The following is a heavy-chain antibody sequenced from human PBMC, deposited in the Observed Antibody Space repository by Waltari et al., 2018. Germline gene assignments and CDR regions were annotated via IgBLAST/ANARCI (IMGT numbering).Heavy chain of an antibody. J-gene: IGHJ4*02. CDR2: GCSTGGA. CDR1: GDSIRSADYY. CDR3: AREDLAVRKTGGFDY. V-gene: IGHV4-61*02. D-gene: IGHD6-19*01. Sequence: QVLLQESGPGLGQASQTLSLTCTVSGDSIRSADYYWSWIRRPAGKEMQWIGRGCSTGGANYDPSLKRRATISVDSSKNEFSLSLTSVTAADTATYYCAREDLAVRKTGGFDYWGQGVMVSVSS.